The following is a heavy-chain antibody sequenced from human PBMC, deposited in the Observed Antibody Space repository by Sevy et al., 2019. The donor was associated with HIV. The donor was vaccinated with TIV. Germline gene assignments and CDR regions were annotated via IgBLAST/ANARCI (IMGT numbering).Heavy chain of an antibody. CDR2: IRQDGSEK. Sequence: GGSLRLSCAASGFSFRSYWMSWVRQAPGKGLEWVANIRQDGSEKYVVHFVKGRFTISRDNAENLLYLQMNSLRAEDTAVYYCAREGSYGDHDYQYYYGMDVWGQGTTVTVSS. J-gene: IGHJ6*02. D-gene: IGHD4-17*01. CDR1: GFSFRSYW. CDR3: AREGSYGDHDYQYYYGMDV. V-gene: IGHV3-7*01.